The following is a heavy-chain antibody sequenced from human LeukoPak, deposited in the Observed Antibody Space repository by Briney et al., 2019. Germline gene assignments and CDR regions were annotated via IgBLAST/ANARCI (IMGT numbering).Heavy chain of an antibody. V-gene: IGHV1-2*02. J-gene: IGHJ6*03. Sequence: ASVKVSCKASGYSFVLYGISWVRQAPGQGPEWMGWINPNSGGTNYAQKFQGRVTMTRDTSISTAYMELSRLRSDDTAVYYCARADSSSWYYYYYYMDVWGKGTTVTISS. D-gene: IGHD6-13*01. CDR2: INPNSGGT. CDR1: GYSFVLYG. CDR3: ARADSSSWYYYYYYMDV.